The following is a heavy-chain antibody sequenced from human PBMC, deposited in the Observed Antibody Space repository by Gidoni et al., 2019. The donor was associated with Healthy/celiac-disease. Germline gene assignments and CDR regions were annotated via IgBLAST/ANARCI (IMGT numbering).Heavy chain of an antibody. CDR2: INHSGST. V-gene: IGHV4-34*01. CDR3: AYYDFWSGYQD. CDR1: GGSFSGYY. J-gene: IGHJ4*02. D-gene: IGHD3-3*01. Sequence: HVQLQQWGAGLLKPSETLSLTCAVYGGSFSGYYWSWIRQPPGQGLEWIGEINHSGSTNYNPSLKSRVTISVDTSKNQFSLKLSSVTAADTAVYYCAYYDFWSGYQDWGQGTLVTVSS.